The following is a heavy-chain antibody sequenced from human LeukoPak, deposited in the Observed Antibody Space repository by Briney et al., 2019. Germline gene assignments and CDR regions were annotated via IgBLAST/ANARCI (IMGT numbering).Heavy chain of an antibody. CDR3: ARASKLRLGGLWHKYFDY. V-gene: IGHV3-7*01. CDR1: GFTFSNYW. Sequence: GGSLRLSCAAPGFTFSNYWMSWVRRAPGKGLEWVANIKQDGSEKYYVDSVKGRFTISRDNAKNSLYLQMISLRAEDTAVFYCARASKLRLGGLWHKYFDYWGQGTLVTVSS. D-gene: IGHD3-16*01. J-gene: IGHJ4*02. CDR2: IKQDGSEK.